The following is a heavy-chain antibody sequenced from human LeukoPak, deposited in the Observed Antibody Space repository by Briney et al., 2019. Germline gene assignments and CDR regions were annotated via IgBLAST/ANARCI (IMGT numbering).Heavy chain of an antibody. CDR2: MNPNSGNT. CDR3: ARWKMVRGVNWNFDL. CDR1: RYTFTSYD. D-gene: IGHD3-10*01. J-gene: IGHJ2*01. V-gene: IGHV1-8*01. Sequence: ASVTVSCKASRYTFTSYDINWVRQATGQGREWMGWMNPNSGNTGYAQKFQGRVTMTRNTSISTAYMELSSLRSEDTAVYYCARWKMVRGVNWNFDLWGRGTLVTVSS.